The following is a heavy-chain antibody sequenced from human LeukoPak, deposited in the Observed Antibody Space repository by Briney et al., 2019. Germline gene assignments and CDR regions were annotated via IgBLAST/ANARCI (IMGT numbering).Heavy chain of an antibody. Sequence: PGGSLRLSCAASGFTFSSYSMDWVRQAPGKGLEWVSHISSSTTYISYADSVKGRFTISRDNAKNSLYLQMNSLRAEDTAVYYCARLIVGAIDYWGQGTLVTVSS. J-gene: IGHJ4*02. D-gene: IGHD1-26*01. CDR3: ARLIVGAIDY. CDR2: ISSSTTYI. CDR1: GFTFSSYS. V-gene: IGHV3-21*01.